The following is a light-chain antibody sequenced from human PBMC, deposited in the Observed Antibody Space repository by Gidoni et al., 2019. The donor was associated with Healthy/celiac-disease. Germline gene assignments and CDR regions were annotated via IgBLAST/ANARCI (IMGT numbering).Light chain of an antibody. J-gene: IGKJ4*01. CDR3: QQYNNWPPVT. V-gene: IGKV3-15*01. CDR2: DAS. Sequence: EIVMTQSPATLSVPPGERDTLSCRASQSVSSNLAWYQQKPGQAPSHLIYDASTSVTGIPAWFSGSGSGTEFTLTISSLQSEDFAVYYCQQYNNWPPVTFGGGTKVEIK. CDR1: QSVSSN.